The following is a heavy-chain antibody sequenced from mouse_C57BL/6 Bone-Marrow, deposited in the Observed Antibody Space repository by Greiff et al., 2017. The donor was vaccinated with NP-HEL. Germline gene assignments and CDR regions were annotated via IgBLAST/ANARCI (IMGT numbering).Heavy chain of an antibody. D-gene: IGHD1-1*01. Sequence: VKLVESGAELVRPGASVTLSCKASGYTFTDYEMHWVKQTPVHGLEWIGAIDPETGGTAYNQKFKGKAILTADKSSSTAYMELRSLTSEDSAVYYCTWAGSSYFDYWGQGTTLTVSS. CDR3: TWAGSSYFDY. CDR1: GYTFTDYE. CDR2: IDPETGGT. V-gene: IGHV1-15*01. J-gene: IGHJ2*01.